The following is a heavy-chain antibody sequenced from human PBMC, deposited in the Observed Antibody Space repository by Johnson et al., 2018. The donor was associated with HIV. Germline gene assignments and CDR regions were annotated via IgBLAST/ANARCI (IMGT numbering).Heavy chain of an antibody. D-gene: IGHD5-18*01. CDR2: IQNDGSNK. V-gene: IGHV3-30*02. CDR1: GFTFSNYG. J-gene: IGHJ3*01. CDR3: AKGEAQEGWIQLWSYAFDF. Sequence: VQLVESGGGVVQPGESLRLSCAASGFTFSNYGMNWVRQAPGKGLEWVAFIQNDGSNKYYADSVKGRYTISRDNSRNTLHQQMSTLRTEETAVYYCAKGEAQEGWIQLWSYAFDFWGRGTLVTVSS.